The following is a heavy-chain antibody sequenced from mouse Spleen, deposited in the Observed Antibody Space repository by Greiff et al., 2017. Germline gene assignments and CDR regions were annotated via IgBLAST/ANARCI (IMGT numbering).Heavy chain of an antibody. Sequence: EVQLQQSGAELVRPGALVKLSCKASGFNIKDYYMHWVKQRPEQGLEWIGWIDPENGNTIYDPKFQGKASITADTSSNTAYLQLSSLTSEDTAVYYCARSTGFFAYWGQGTLVTVSA. CDR2: IDPENGNT. CDR3: ARSTGFFAY. J-gene: IGHJ3*01. CDR1: GFNIKDYY. D-gene: IGHD4-1*01. V-gene: IGHV14-1*02.